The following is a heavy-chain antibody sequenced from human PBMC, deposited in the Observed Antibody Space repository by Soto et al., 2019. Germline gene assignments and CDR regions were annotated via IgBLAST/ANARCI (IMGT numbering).Heavy chain of an antibody. J-gene: IGHJ4*02. CDR2: ISAGGGSP. CDR1: GFIFNNYA. CDR3: AKDGDFYEFVTGYYLTGHYCDF. V-gene: IGHV3-23*01. D-gene: IGHD3-9*01. Sequence: GGSLRLSCAASGFIFNNYAMSWVRQAPGKGLEWVSFISAGGGSPNYADSVKGRFTISRDNSKNMVYLQMNSLRAEDSAVYYCAKDGDFYEFVTGYYLTGHYCDFPGTGTPCTVSS.